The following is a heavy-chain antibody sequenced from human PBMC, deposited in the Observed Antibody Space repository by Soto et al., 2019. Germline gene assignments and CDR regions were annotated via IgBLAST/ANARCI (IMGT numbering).Heavy chain of an antibody. CDR2: ITAASDTI. Sequence: EVQLVESGGGLAQPGGSLRLSCEAAGFTFSIYTMNWVRQAPGKGLEWVSYITAASDTIYYADSVKGRFTISRDNAKNSLYLQMNSLRDEDTAVYYCARHYTTSRVGAWFDPWGQGTLVTVCS. CDR1: GFTFSIYT. V-gene: IGHV3-48*02. J-gene: IGHJ5*02. CDR3: ARHYTTSRVGAWFDP. D-gene: IGHD3-3*01.